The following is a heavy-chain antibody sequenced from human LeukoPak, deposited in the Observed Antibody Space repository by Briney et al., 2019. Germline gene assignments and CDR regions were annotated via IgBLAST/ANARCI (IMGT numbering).Heavy chain of an antibody. V-gene: IGHV1-18*01. J-gene: IGHJ4*02. CDR1: GYTFTSYG. CDR2: ISAYNGNT. CDR3: ARFITIFGVALDY. Sequence: ASLKVSCKASGYTFTSYGISWVRQAPGQGLEWMGWISAYNGNTNYAQKLQGRVTMTTDTSTSTAYIELRSLRSDDTAVYYCARFITIFGVALDYWGQGTLVTVSS. D-gene: IGHD3-3*01.